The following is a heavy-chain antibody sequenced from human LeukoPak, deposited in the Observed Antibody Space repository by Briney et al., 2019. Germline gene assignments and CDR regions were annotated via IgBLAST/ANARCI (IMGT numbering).Heavy chain of an antibody. CDR1: GFTFSSYS. CDR2: ISSSSSDI. D-gene: IGHD2-15*01. V-gene: IGHV3-21*01. CDR3: ARDSHEHCSGGSCYSGVFDY. Sequence: PGGSLRLSCAASGFTFSSYSMNWVRQAPGKGLEWVSSISSSSSDIYYADSVKGRFTISRDNAKNSLYLQMNSLRAEDTAVYYCARDSHEHCSGGSCYSGVFDYWGQGTLVTVSS. J-gene: IGHJ4*02.